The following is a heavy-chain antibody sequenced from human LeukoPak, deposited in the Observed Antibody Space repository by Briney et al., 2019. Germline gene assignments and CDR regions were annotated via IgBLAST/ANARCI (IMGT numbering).Heavy chain of an antibody. J-gene: IGHJ3*02. Sequence: ASVKVSCKVSGHTLTKLSIQWVRQAPGTGLEWMGGFDPEDGEAIYAQNFQGRVTMTEDTSTDTAYMELRSLRSDDTAVYYCAKPQHIVVVGDAFDIWGQGTMVTVSS. D-gene: IGHD2-15*01. CDR3: AKPQHIVVVGDAFDI. V-gene: IGHV1-24*01. CDR1: GHTLTKLS. CDR2: FDPEDGEA.